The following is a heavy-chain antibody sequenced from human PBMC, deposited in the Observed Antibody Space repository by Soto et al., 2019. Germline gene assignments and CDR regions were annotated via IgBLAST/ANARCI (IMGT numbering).Heavy chain of an antibody. Sequence: KPSETLSLTCTVSGGSTSSGDYYWSWIRQPPGKGLEWIGYIYYSGSTYYNPSLKSRVTISVDTSKNQFSLKLSSVTAADTAVYYCARVSRLALPYGMDVWGQGTTVTVSS. CDR2: IYYSGST. CDR1: GGSTSSGDYY. CDR3: ARVSRLALPYGMDV. V-gene: IGHV4-30-4*01. J-gene: IGHJ6*02.